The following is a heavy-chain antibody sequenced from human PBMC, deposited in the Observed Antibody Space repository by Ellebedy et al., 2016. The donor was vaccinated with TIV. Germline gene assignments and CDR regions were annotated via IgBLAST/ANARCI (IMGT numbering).Heavy chain of an antibody. CDR1: GFSLNNIIMG. D-gene: IGHD2-21*02. Sequence: SGPTLVKPPETLTLTCTVSGFSLNNIIMGVSWFRQPPGKALEWLANIFSKDEKSYKTSLKSRLTISKDTAKSQVILTMTDLDPLDTATYYCARALRYCGGDCSYKFDYWGQGTLVPVSS. CDR2: IFSKDEK. J-gene: IGHJ4*02. CDR3: ARALRYCGGDCSYKFDY. V-gene: IGHV2-26*01.